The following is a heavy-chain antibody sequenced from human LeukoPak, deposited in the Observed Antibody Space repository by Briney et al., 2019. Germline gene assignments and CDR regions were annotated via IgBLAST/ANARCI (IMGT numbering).Heavy chain of an antibody. D-gene: IGHD6-13*01. V-gene: IGHV3-43*02. CDR2: ISGDGGST. Sequence: GGSLRLSCAASGFTFDDYARHWVRQAPGKGLEWVSLISGDGGSTYYADSVKGRFTISRDNSKNSLYLQMNSLRTEDTALYYCARPAAAGLDYWGQGTLVTVSS. J-gene: IGHJ4*02. CDR3: ARPAAAGLDY. CDR1: GFTFDDYA.